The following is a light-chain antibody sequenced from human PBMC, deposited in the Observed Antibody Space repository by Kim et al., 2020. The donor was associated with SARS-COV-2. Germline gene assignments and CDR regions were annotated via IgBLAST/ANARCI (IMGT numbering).Light chain of an antibody. CDR2: DAA. V-gene: IGKV3D-11*02. J-gene: IGKJ4*01. CDR3: QQHNKWHPAPS. Sequence: PGEGATLTCRARHSIGINIAWYQQTRGQAPRLLIYDAAIRATGIPDRFSGSGSGTDFALAISSLDPEDFAIYFCQQHNKWHPAPSFGGGTKVDIK. CDR1: HSIGIN.